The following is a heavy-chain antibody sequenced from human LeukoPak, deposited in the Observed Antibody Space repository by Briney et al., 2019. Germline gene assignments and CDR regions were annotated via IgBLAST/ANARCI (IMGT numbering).Heavy chain of an antibody. J-gene: IGHJ4*02. CDR2: ISSGSNTI. Sequence: GGSLRLSCAASRFTFSTYSMNWVRQAPGKGLEWVSYISSGSNTIYYADSVKGRFTISRDNAKNSLYLQMNSLRAEGTAVYYCARECSSSSGRSLDYWGQGTLVTVSS. D-gene: IGHD6-6*01. V-gene: IGHV3-48*01. CDR3: ARECSSSSGRSLDY. CDR1: RFTFSTYS.